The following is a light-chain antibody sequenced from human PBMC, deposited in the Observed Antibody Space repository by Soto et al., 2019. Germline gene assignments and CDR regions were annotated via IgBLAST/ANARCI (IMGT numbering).Light chain of an antibody. CDR3: QENYSPFPA. Sequence: DIQMTQSPSSLAASVGDRVTIFCRSSQYVGHYVNWYQQTPGKVPRVLIYASTNLHSGAPARFSGSGSGTDFTLMINSLQVEDFATYFCQENYSPFPAFGPGTKVDIK. CDR2: AST. V-gene: IGKV1-39*01. J-gene: IGKJ1*01. CDR1: QYVGHY.